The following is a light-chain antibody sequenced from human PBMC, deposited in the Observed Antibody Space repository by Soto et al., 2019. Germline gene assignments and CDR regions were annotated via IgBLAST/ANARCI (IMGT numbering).Light chain of an antibody. V-gene: IGKV1-39*01. CDR3: QQSYSTPWT. J-gene: IGKJ1*01. Sequence: DIQMTQSPSSLSASVGDRVTITCRASQSISSYLNWYQQKPGKAPKLLIYAASSLQSGVPSRFSGSGSWTDFTLTISSLQPVDFATYYCQQSYSTPWTFGQGTKVEIK. CDR1: QSISSY. CDR2: AAS.